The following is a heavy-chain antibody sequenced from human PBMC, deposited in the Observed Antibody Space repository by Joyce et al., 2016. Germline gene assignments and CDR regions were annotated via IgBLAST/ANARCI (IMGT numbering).Heavy chain of an antibody. CDR3: ATEEESAVAGPLLEY. Sequence: QVQLQESGPGLVKPSETLSLTCTVSGGSVSRGNYYWSWIRQPPGKVLEWIGYIYFTGITNYNPSLESRVTISVDTSKNQFSLRLTSVTAADTAVYYCATEEESAVAGPLLEYWGQGTLVTVSS. V-gene: IGHV4-61*01. CDR2: IYFTGIT. J-gene: IGHJ4*02. CDR1: GGSVSRGNYY. D-gene: IGHD6-19*01.